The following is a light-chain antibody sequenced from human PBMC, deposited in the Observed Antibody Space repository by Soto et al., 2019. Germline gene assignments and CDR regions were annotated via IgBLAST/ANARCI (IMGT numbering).Light chain of an antibody. V-gene: IGKV1-5*03. Sequence: QMSANPASQLSPVGDRVTITCRASQTISSWLAWYQQKPGKAPKLLIYKASTLKSGVPSRFSGSGSGTEFTLTISSLQPDDFATYYCQHYNSYSEAFGQGTKVDIK. CDR3: QHYNSYSEA. J-gene: IGKJ1*01. CDR1: QTISSW. CDR2: KAS.